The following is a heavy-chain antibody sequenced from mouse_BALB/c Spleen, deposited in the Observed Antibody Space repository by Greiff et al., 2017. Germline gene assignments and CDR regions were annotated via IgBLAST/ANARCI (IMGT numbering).Heavy chain of an antibody. CDR3: ARRGYEALYFDY. CDR2: IYPGDGDT. D-gene: IGHD2-14*01. J-gene: IGHJ2*01. Sequence: QVQLQQSGAELVRPGSSVKISCKASGYAFSSYWMNWVKQRPGQGLEWIGQIYPGDGDTNYNGKFKGKATLTAGKSSSTAYMQLSSLTSEDSAVYFCARRGYEALYFDYWGQGTTLTVSS. V-gene: IGHV1-80*01. CDR1: GYAFSSYW.